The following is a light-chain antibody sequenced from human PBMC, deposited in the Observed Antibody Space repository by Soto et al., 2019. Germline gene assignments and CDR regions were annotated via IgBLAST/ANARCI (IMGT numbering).Light chain of an antibody. CDR3: SSYSSNNILAYV. J-gene: IGLJ1*01. V-gene: IGLV2-14*03. Sequence: QSALTQPASVSGAPGQSITISCTGPRNDVGGYKYGSWYQQRPGTAPKLIMFEVNNRPSGVSDRSSGSMSANTASLPISGLQAHDEADYYCSSYSSNNILAYVFGTGTKLTVL. CDR1: RNDVGGYKY. CDR2: EVN.